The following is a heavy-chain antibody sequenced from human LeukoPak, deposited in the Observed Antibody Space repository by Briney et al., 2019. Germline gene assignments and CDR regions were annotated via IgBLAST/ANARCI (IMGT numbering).Heavy chain of an antibody. Sequence: GGSLRLSCAASGFIVSGTYMNWVRQAPGKGLEWVSVIQSGGSTYYADSVKGRFTISRDNSKNTLYLQMDSLRAEDTAVYYCARDYASMVRGVYYLYGIDVWGQGTTVTVSS. J-gene: IGHJ6*02. V-gene: IGHV3-66*01. CDR1: GFIVSGTY. D-gene: IGHD3-10*01. CDR2: IQSGGST. CDR3: ARDYASMVRGVYYLYGIDV.